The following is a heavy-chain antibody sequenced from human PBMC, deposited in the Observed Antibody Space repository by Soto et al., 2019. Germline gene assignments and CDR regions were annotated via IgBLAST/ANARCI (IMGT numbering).Heavy chain of an antibody. J-gene: IGHJ3*02. V-gene: IGHV3-48*02. CDR2: ITSSSSAT. CDR3: ARDFLYAFDI. CDR1: GFTFSSYS. Sequence: GGSLRLSCAASGFTFSSYSMNWVRQAPGKGLQWLSYITSSSSATYYADSVKGRFTISRDNAKNSLYLQLNSRRDEDTAVYYCARDFLYAFDIWGQGTMVTVSS.